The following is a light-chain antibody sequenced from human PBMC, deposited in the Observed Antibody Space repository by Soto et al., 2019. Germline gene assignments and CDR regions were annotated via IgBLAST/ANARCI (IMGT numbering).Light chain of an antibody. V-gene: IGKV1-39*01. CDR3: HQNYNIPAT. CDR1: QSISNY. Sequence: DIQMTQSPSSLSASVGDRVTITCRASQSISNYLSWYQKNPGKAPKLLIDAASNLQSGVPSRFSGSGSGKDFTLTISSLQSEDFATYYCHQNYNIPATFGQVKRLDFK. CDR2: AAS. J-gene: IGKJ5*01.